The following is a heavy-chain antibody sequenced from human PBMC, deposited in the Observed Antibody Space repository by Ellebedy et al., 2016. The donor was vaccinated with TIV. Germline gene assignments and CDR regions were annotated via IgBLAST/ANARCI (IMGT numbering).Heavy chain of an antibody. J-gene: IGHJ6*02. V-gene: IGHV6-1*01. CDR3: ARAYVTMVRGVWGRGDYGMDV. D-gene: IGHD3-10*01. Sequence: SETLSLTCAISGDSVSSNSAAWNWIRQSPSRGLEWLGRTYYRSKWYNDYAVSVKSRITINPDTSKNQFSLQLNSVTPEDTAVYYCARAYVTMVRGVWGRGDYGMDVWGQGTTVTVSS. CDR1: GDSVSSNSAA. CDR2: TYYRSKWYN.